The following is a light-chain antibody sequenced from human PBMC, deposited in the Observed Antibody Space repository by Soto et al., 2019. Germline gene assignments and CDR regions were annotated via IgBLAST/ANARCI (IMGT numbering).Light chain of an antibody. CDR3: QQYHKWPPIT. J-gene: IGKJ5*01. CDR2: GAS. CDR1: QSVDGY. V-gene: IGKV3-15*01. Sequence: ELVMTQSPGTLSLSLGESATLSCRASQSVDGYLAWYQQKPGQAPRLLIYGASTRATGVTARFRGGGSGTEFTLTISSLQSEDSAVYYCQQYHKWPPITFGQGTRLEIK.